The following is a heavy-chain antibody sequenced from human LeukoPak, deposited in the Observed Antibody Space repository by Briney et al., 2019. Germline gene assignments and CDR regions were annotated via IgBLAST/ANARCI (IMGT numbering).Heavy chain of an antibody. D-gene: IGHD2-21*01. Sequence: GGSLRLSCTASGFTFGDYAMSWVRQAPGKGLEWVGFIRSKAYGGTTEYAASVKGRFTISRDDSKSIAYLQMNSPKTEDTAVYYCTRGLSDCGGDCYIFDYWGQGTLVTVSS. V-gene: IGHV3-49*04. CDR1: GFTFGDYA. J-gene: IGHJ4*02. CDR3: TRGLSDCGGDCYIFDY. CDR2: IRSKAYGGTT.